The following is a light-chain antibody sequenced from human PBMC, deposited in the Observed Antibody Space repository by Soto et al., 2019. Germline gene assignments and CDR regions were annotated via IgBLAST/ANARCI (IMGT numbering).Light chain of an antibody. J-gene: IGKJ4*01. CDR3: QQASSFPLT. CDR1: QPISSW. Sequence: IQMIQSPSSVSASVGDRVTITCRASQPISSWLAWYQQKPGQPPNLLIYSASTLRSGVPSRFSGSESGTLFTLTITTLQPEDFATYYCQQASSFPLTFGGGTKVEV. CDR2: SAS. V-gene: IGKV1-12*01.